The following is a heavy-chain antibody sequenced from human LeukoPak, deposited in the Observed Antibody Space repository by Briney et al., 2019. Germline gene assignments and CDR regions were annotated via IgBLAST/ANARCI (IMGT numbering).Heavy chain of an antibody. J-gene: IGHJ4*02. CDR2: ISSSSSYI. V-gene: IGHV3-21*01. CDR3: ASISYSYGYHY. CDR1: TFTFSSYS. Sequence: GGSLRLSCAPYTFTFSSYSMNWVRQAPGKGLEWVSSISSSSSYIYYADSVKGRFTISRDNAKNSLYLQMNSLRAEDTAVYYCASISYSYGYHYWGQGTLVTVS. D-gene: IGHD5-18*01.